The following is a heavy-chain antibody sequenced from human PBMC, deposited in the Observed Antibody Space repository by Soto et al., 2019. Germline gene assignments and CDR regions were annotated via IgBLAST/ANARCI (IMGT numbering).Heavy chain of an antibody. J-gene: IGHJ6*02. CDR1: GFTFSSYS. V-gene: IGHV3-21*01. CDR2: ISSSSSYI. Sequence: GGSLRLSCAASGFTFSSYSMNWVRQAPGKGLEWVSSISSSSSYIYYADSVKGRFTISGDNAKNSLYLQMNSLRAEDTAVYYCARFFNFILVRGVMFGDYYYYGMDVWGQGTTVTVSS. CDR3: ARFFNFILVRGVMFGDYYYYGMDV. D-gene: IGHD3-10*01.